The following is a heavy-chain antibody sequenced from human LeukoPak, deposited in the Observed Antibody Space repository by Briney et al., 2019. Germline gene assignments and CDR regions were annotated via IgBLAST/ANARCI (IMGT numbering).Heavy chain of an antibody. CDR2: INPSGGST. Sequence: ASVKVSFTASGYTFTIYYVHWGRQAPGQGLEWMGIINPSGGSTSYAQKFQGRVTMTRDTSTSTVYMELSSLRSEDTAVYYCARGANIPVGGLDPWGQGTLVTVSS. J-gene: IGHJ5*02. D-gene: IGHD2/OR15-2a*01. V-gene: IGHV1-46*01. CDR3: ARGANIPVGGLDP. CDR1: GYTFTIYY.